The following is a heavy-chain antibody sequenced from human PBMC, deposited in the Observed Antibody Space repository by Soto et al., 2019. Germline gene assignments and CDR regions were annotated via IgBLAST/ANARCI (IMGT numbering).Heavy chain of an antibody. CDR1: GFPFSNYG. Sequence: HPGGSLRLSCAASGFPFSNYGMHWVRQAPGKGLEWLAVLSSDGNNEYYADSVKGRFTISRDTSKNTLFLQMNSLRPEYTAVYHCMVSFITSDYFDYWGQGTLDTVSS. J-gene: IGHJ4*02. CDR2: LSSDGNNE. CDR3: MVSFITSDYFDY. D-gene: IGHD2-8*01. V-gene: IGHV3-30*03.